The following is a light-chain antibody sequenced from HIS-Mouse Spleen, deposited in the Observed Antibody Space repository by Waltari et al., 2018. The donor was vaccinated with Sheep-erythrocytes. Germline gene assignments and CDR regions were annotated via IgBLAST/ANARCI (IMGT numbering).Light chain of an antibody. J-gene: IGLJ3*02. V-gene: IGLV1-44*01. CDR3: AAWDDSLNGVWV. CDR2: SNH. CDR1: SSNIGSNT. Sequence: QSVLTQPPSASGTPGPRVTIPCSGSSSNIGSNTVTWYQQPPGTAPKLLISSNHQRPSGVPDRFSGSKSGTSASLAISGLQSEDEADYYCAAWDDSLNGVWVFGGGTKLTVL.